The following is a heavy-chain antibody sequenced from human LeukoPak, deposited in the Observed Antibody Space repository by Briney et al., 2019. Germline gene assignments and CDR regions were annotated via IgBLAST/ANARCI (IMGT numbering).Heavy chain of an antibody. V-gene: IGHV3-23*01. J-gene: IGHJ4*02. CDR2: ISGSGGST. D-gene: IGHD3-10*01. Sequence: GGSLRLSCAASGFSFDDYAIHWVRQAPGKGLEWVSAISGSGGSTYYADSVKGRFTISRDNSKNTLYLQMNSLRAEDTAVYYCAKDYYGSGSYPTGVDYWGQGTLVTVSS. CDR3: AKDYYGSGSYPTGVDY. CDR1: GFSFDDYA.